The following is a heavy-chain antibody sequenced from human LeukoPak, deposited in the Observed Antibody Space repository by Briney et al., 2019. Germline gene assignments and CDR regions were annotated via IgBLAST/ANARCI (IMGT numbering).Heavy chain of an antibody. V-gene: IGHV3-48*04. CDR2: MSRDSGAT. D-gene: IGHD2-21*01. J-gene: IGHJ3*02. Sequence: GGSLRLSCAASGYPFSSYSMNWVRQAPEKGLEWVSHMSRDSGATYYADSERRRYHIYRDSAKNSLSPQKNSVSREHTAVYLCARDIVGVSDIWGQGTMVTVSS. CDR3: ARDIVGVSDI. CDR1: GYPFSSYS.